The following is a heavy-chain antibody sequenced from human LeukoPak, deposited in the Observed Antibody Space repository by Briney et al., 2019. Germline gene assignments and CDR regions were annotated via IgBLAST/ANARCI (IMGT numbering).Heavy chain of an antibody. Sequence: SETLSLTCTVSGYSISSGYYWGWIRQPPGKGLEWIGEINHSGNTNSNPSLKSRVTMSVDTSKNQFSLKLSSLTAADTAVYYCARAAGLYWFDPWGQGTLVTVSS. V-gene: IGHV4-38-2*02. CDR1: GYSISSGYY. J-gene: IGHJ5*02. D-gene: IGHD1-14*01. CDR3: ARAAGLYWFDP. CDR2: INHSGNT.